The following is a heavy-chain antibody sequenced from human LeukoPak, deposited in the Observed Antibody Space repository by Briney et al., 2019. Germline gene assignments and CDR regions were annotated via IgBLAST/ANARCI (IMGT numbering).Heavy chain of an antibody. V-gene: IGHV4-59*01. CDR1: GGSLSSYY. CDR3: VRHYYDSGTAKGYFQH. D-gene: IGHD3-10*01. J-gene: IGHJ1*01. Sequence: WETLSLTCAVSGGSLSSYYWSWIRQPPGAGPEXXXXXYYTGSTNYNPSLKSRVTISLDSSTNQFFLNLNSLTTADTAVYYCVRHYYDSGTAKGYFQHWGQGTLVTVSS. CDR2: XYYTGST.